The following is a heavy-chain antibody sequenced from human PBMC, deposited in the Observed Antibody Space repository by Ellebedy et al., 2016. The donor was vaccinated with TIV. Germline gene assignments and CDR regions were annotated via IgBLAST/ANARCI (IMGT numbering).Heavy chain of an antibody. V-gene: IGHV4-34*01. CDR1: GGFISSYY. CDR3: ARAPQYPMIAARPLGAFDI. J-gene: IGHJ3*02. Sequence: SETLSLTCTVSGGFISSYYWSWIRQPPGKGLEWIGEINHSGSTNYNPSLKSRVTISVDTSKNQFSLKLSSVTAADTAVYYCARAPQYPMIAARPLGAFDIWGQGTMVTVSS. D-gene: IGHD6-6*01. CDR2: INHSGST.